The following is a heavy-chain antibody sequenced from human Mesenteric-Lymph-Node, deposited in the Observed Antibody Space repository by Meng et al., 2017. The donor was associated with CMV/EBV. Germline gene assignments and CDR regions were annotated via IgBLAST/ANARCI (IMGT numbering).Heavy chain of an antibody. CDR1: GFIFDDYG. CDR2: IDWDGGSI. J-gene: IGHJ6*02. Sequence: GESLKISCAASGFIFDDYGMSWVRQVPGKGLEWVSGIDWDGGSIGYADSVEGRFTISRDNAKNSLYLQMNSLRAEDTAVYYCARDSFPGGSGSYYKVYGMDVWGQGTTVTVSS. CDR3: ARDSFPGGSGSYYKVYGMDV. D-gene: IGHD3-10*01. V-gene: IGHV3-20*04.